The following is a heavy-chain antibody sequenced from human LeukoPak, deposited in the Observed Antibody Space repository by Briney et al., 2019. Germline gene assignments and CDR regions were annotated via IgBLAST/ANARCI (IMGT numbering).Heavy chain of an antibody. CDR2: INHSGST. CDR1: GGSFSGYY. D-gene: IGHD3-10*01. J-gene: IGHJ4*02. Sequence: PSETLSLTCAVYGGSFSGYYWSWIRQPPGKGLEWIGEINHSGSTNYNPSLKSRVTISVDTSKNQSSLKLSSVTAADTAVYYCARLGITMVRGVIFDYWGQGTLVTVSS. V-gene: IGHV4-34*01. CDR3: ARLGITMVRGVIFDY.